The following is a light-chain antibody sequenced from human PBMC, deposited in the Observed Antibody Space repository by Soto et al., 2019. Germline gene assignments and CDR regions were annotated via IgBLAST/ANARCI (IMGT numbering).Light chain of an antibody. V-gene: IGKV3-20*01. CDR1: QSVSSSY. J-gene: IGKJ1*01. CDR2: GAS. Sequence: PGERATLSCRASQSVSSSYLAWYQQKPGQAPRLLIYGASSRATGIPDRFSGSGSGTDFTLIISRLEPEDFAVYYCQQYGSSPRTFGQGTKVEIK. CDR3: QQYGSSPRT.